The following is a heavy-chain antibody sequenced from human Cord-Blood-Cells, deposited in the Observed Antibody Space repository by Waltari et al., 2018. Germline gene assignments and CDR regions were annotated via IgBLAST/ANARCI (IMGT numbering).Heavy chain of an antibody. J-gene: IGHJ3*02. CDR2: ISAYNGNT. CDR3: ARDQREIFGVVIIDAFDI. Sequence: QVQLVQSGAEVKKPGASVKVSCKASGYTFTSYGTSWVRRAPGQGLEWMGWISAYNGNTNYAQKLQGRVTMTTDTSTSTAYMELRSLRSDDTAVYYCARDQREIFGVVIIDAFDIWGQGTMVTVSS. CDR1: GYTFTSYG. V-gene: IGHV1-18*04. D-gene: IGHD3-3*01.